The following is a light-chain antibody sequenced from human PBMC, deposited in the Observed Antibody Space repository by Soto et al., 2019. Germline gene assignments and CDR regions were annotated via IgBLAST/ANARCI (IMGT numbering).Light chain of an antibody. J-gene: IGKJ2*01. V-gene: IGKV3D-15*02. Sequence: EIVMTQSPATLSVSPGERATLSCRASHSVRSSLAWYQQKPGQAPRLLIHGASTRATGIPGRFSGSGSGTEFTLTISGLEAEDFAVYFCLQYGISPYTFGQGTKLEV. CDR1: HSVRSS. CDR2: GAS. CDR3: LQYGISPYT.